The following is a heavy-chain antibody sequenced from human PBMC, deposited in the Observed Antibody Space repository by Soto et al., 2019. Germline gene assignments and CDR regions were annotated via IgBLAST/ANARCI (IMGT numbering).Heavy chain of an antibody. Sequence: QVQLQESGPGLVKPSETLSLTCTVSGGSISSYYWSWIRQPPGKGLEWIGYIYYTGSTNYTPSIRSRVTISVDTSKIQFSLQLSSVTAADTAVYYCANFSWYFELWGRGTLVTVSS. J-gene: IGHJ2*01. CDR2: IYYTGST. V-gene: IGHV4-59*01. CDR3: ANFSWYFEL. CDR1: GGSISSYY.